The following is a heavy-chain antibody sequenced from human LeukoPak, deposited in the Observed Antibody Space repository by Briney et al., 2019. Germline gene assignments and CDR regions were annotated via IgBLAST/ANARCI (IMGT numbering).Heavy chain of an antibody. J-gene: IGHJ4*02. D-gene: IGHD6-13*01. V-gene: IGHV3-30*18. CDR1: GFTFDSYG. Sequence: GGSLRLSCAASGFTFDSYGMHWVRQTPGNGLEWVSLISFDGDNKYSADSVKGRFTISRDNSKNTLYLQMNSLRAEDTAVYYCAKCPAAAGLLDYWGQGTLVTVSS. CDR2: ISFDGDNK. CDR3: AKCPAAAGLLDY.